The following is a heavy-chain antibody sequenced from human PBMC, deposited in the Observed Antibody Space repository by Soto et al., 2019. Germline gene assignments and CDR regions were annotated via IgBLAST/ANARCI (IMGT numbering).Heavy chain of an antibody. J-gene: IGHJ4*02. CDR1: GGSISSSSYY. CDR3: ARGSRLAGAGDY. D-gene: IGHD6-19*01. CDR2: IYYSGSN. V-gene: IGHV4-39*07. Sequence: SETLSLTCTVSGGSISSSSYYWGWIRQPPGKGLEWIGSIYYSGSNNYKPSLKNRVKISVDTSKKQFSLKLNSETAADTAVYYCARGSRLAGAGDYWGQGTLVTVSS.